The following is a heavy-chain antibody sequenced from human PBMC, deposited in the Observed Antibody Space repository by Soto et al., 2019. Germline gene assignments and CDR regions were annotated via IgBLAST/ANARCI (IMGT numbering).Heavy chain of an antibody. CDR2: IIPLFGTT. Sequence: QVHLVQSGAEVKKPGSSVKVSCRASGGTFNTYGFNWVRQAPGQGLEWMGGIIPLFGTTTYAHNFLGRVTITADQSTKTAYMEMRSLTSEDTAVYFCASGGVLAGWMPFDSWGQGTLVTVSS. D-gene: IGHD3-16*01. CDR1: GGTFNTYG. J-gene: IGHJ4*02. V-gene: IGHV1-69*01. CDR3: ASGGVLAGWMPFDS.